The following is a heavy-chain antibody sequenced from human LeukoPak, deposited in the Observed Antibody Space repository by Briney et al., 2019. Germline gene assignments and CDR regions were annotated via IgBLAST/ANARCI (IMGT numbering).Heavy chain of an antibody. J-gene: IGHJ4*02. Sequence: GGSLRLSCAASGFTFTGYSMSWVRQAPGKGLEWVSYISSSGSTIYYADSVKGRFTISRDNAKNSLYLQMNSLRAEDTAVYYCARETLRIAVIDYWGQGTLVSVSS. D-gene: IGHD6-19*01. CDR1: GFTFTGYS. CDR3: ARETLRIAVIDY. CDR2: ISSSGSTI. V-gene: IGHV3-11*01.